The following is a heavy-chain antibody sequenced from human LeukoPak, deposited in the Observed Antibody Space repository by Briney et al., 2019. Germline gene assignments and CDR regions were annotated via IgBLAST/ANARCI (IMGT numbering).Heavy chain of an antibody. V-gene: IGHV3-74*01. J-gene: IGHJ4*02. CDR3: ARDVGYGFNY. D-gene: IGHD5-18*01. Sequence: GGSLRLSCAAPGFTFSTDWMHWVRQAPGKGLVWVSHINTNGGTTTYADSVKGRFTISRDNARNTVYLQMNSLRAEDTAVYYCARDVGYGFNYWGQGTLVTVSS. CDR2: INTNGGTT. CDR1: GFTFSTDW.